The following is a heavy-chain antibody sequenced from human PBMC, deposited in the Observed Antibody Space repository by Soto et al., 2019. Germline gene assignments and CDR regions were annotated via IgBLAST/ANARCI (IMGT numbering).Heavy chain of an antibody. J-gene: IGHJ6*02. D-gene: IGHD3-3*01. CDR2: ISYDGSNK. CDR1: GFTFSSYA. Sequence: QVQLVESGGGVVQPGRSLRLSCAASGFTFSSYAMHWVRQAPGKGLEWVAVISYDGSNKYYADSVKGRFTISRDNSKNTLYLQMNSLRAEDTAVYYCARDWLTIFGVVMSYYYGMDVWGQGTTVTVSS. V-gene: IGHV3-30-3*01. CDR3: ARDWLTIFGVVMSYYYGMDV.